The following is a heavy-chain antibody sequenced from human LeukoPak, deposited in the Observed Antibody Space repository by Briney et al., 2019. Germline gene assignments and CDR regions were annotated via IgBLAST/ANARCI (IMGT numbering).Heavy chain of an antibody. CDR2: FRSKAYGGTT. CDR1: GFTFGVYA. Sequence: GGSLSLSCTASGFTFGVYAMSWFRQAPGRGLEWEGFFRSKAYGGTTEYAASVEGRFTISRDDSKSIAYLQMNSLKTEDTAVYYCTRDLKTHSSGWFLLGDWFDPWGQGTLVTVSS. D-gene: IGHD6-19*01. J-gene: IGHJ5*02. V-gene: IGHV3-49*03. CDR3: TRDLKTHSSGWFLLGDWFDP.